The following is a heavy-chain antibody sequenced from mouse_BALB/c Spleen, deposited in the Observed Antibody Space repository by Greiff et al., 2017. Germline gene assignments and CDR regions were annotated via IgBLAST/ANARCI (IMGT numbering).Heavy chain of an antibody. D-gene: IGHD2-3*01. J-gene: IGHJ4*01. V-gene: IGHV5-6*02. CDR2: ISSGGSYT. Sequence: EVKLEESGGDLVKPGGSLKLSCAASGFTFSSYGMSWVRQTPDKRLEWVATISSGGSYTYYPDSVKGRFTISRDNAKNTLYLQMSSLKSEDTAMYYCARHDGYDAMDYWGQGTSVTVSS. CDR3: ARHDGYDAMDY. CDR1: GFTFSSYG.